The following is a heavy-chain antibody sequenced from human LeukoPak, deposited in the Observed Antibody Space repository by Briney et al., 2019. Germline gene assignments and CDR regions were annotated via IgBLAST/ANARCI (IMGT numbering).Heavy chain of an antibody. V-gene: IGHV4-34*01. D-gene: IGHD6-13*01. CDR1: GGPFCGAS. CDR3: ARGGSSSWF. J-gene: IGHJ5*01. CDR2: ITHSGST. Sequence: PLETPSPSPALYGGPFCGASWRWRCQPPRKGLEWIGEITHSGSTNYNPSPKSRVTISVDTSKNQFSLKLSSLTAADTAVYYCARGGSSSWF.